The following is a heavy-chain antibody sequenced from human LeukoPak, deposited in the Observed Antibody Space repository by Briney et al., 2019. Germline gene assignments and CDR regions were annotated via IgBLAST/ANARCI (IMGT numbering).Heavy chain of an antibody. J-gene: IGHJ6*03. CDR3: ARSRYCSSTSCYGGGDYYFYMDV. D-gene: IGHD2-2*01. V-gene: IGHV4-59*01. Sequence: SETLSLACTVSGGSISSYYWSWIRQPPGKGLEWIGYICYSGSTNYNPSLKSRVTISVDTSKNQFSLKLSSVTAADTAVYYCARSRYCSSTSCYGGGDYYFYMDVWGKGTTVTVSS. CDR1: GGSISSYY. CDR2: ICYSGST.